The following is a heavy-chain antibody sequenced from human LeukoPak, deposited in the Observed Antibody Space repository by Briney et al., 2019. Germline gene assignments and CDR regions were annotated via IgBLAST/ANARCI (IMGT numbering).Heavy chain of an antibody. CDR3: ARGSLVWSGYSDY. D-gene: IGHD3-3*01. Sequence: KTSETLSLTCTVSGGSISSYYWSWIRQPPGKGLEWIGYIYYSGSTNYNPSLKSRVTISVDTSKNQFSLKLSSVTAADTAVYYCARGSLVWSGYSDYWGQGTLVTVSS. J-gene: IGHJ4*02. CDR2: IYYSGST. V-gene: IGHV4-59*01. CDR1: GGSISSYY.